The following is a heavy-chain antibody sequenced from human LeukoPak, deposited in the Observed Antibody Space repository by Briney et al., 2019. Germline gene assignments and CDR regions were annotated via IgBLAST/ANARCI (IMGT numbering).Heavy chain of an antibody. V-gene: IGHV3-21*01. CDR3: ARGGIYSQGFDY. CDR1: GFTFSGYS. Sequence: GASLRLSSAASGFTFSGYSMNWVRQAPGKRLEWVSSISTTSDYIHYAHSLKGRVAISRDNAKNSLYLQMNSLRAEDTAVYYCARGGIYSQGFDYWGQGSLVTVSS. J-gene: IGHJ4*02. CDR2: ISTTSDYI. D-gene: IGHD6-13*01.